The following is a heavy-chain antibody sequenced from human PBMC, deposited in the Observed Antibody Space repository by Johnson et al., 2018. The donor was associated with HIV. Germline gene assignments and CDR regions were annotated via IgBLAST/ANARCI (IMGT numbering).Heavy chain of an antibody. CDR2: IYSGGST. CDR1: GFTFSSYA. Sequence: VQLVESGGGLVKPWGSLRLSCAASGFTFSSYAMHWVRQAPGRGLEWVSAIYSGGSTYYADSMKGRFTISRDNSKNTLYLQMNSLRAEDTAVYYCARLTWDQNRGWDAFDIWGQGTMVTVSS. D-gene: IGHD1-26*01. V-gene: IGHV3-66*02. J-gene: IGHJ3*02. CDR3: ARLTWDQNRGWDAFDI.